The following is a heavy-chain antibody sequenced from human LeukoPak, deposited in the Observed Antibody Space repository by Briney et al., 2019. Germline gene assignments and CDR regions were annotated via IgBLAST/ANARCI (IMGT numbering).Heavy chain of an antibody. CDR1: GGTFSSYA. J-gene: IGHJ5*02. D-gene: IGHD3-3*02. Sequence: ASVKVSCKASGGTFSSYAISWVRQAPGQGLEWMGWMNPNSGNTGYAQKFQGRVTMTRNTSISTAYMELSSLRSEDTAVYYCARSRGIGIDPWGQGTLVTVSS. CDR3: ARSRGIGIDP. CDR2: MNPNSGNT. V-gene: IGHV1-8*02.